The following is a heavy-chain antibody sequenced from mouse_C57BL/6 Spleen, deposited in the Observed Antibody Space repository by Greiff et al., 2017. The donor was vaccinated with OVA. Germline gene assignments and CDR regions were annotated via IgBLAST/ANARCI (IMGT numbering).Heavy chain of an antibody. D-gene: IGHD1-1*01. CDR3: ARWGFTTVVESWFAY. V-gene: IGHV1-67*01. CDR1: GYTFTDYA. Sequence: QVQLQQSGPELVRPGVSVKISCKGSGYTFTDYAMHWVKQSHAKSLEWIGVISTYYGDASYTQKFKDKATMTVDKSSSTAYRALAKLTADDSAVYYGARWGFTTVVESWFAYWGQGTLVTVSA. J-gene: IGHJ3*01. CDR2: ISTYYGDA.